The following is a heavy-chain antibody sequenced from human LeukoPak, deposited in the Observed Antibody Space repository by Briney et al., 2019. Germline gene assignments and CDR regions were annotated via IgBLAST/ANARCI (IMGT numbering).Heavy chain of an antibody. V-gene: IGHV3-48*03. CDR2: ISGSGTTI. D-gene: IGHD5-18*01. Sequence: GGSLRLSCAASGFTFSSSAMSWVRQAPGKGLEWVSYISGSGTTISYADSVKGRFTISRDNAKNSLYLQMNSLRAEDTAVYFCARGGYGYGSAKYFDYWGQGTLVTVSS. CDR3: ARGGYGYGSAKYFDY. J-gene: IGHJ4*02. CDR1: GFTFSSSA.